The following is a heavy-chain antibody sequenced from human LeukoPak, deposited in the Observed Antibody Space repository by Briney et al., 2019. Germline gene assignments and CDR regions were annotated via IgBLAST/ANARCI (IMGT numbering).Heavy chain of an antibody. V-gene: IGHV3-33*01. CDR1: GFTFSSYG. Sequence: PGGSLRLSCAASGFTFSSYGMHWVRQAPGKGLEWVAVIWYDGSNKYYADSVKGRFTISRDNSKNTLYLQMNSLRAEDTAVYYCARVDILTGRYYYGMDVWGQGTTVTVSS. J-gene: IGHJ6*02. D-gene: IGHD3-9*01. CDR2: IWYDGSNK. CDR3: ARVDILTGRYYYGMDV.